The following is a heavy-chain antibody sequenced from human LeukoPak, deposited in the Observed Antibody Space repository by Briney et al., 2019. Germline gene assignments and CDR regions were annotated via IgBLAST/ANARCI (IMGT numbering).Heavy chain of an antibody. J-gene: IGHJ3*01. CDR3: ARADGTNSGTNAFDV. CDR2: ISTYTGRA. Sequence: ASVKVSCKTSGYRFNVYDILWVRQAPGHGLDYVGWISTYTGRANYAQKFQGRVSVITDTSTSTAYLELTNLTSSDTGLYYCARADGTNSGTNAFDVWGLGTMVTIAS. CDR1: GYRFNVYD. V-gene: IGHV1-18*01. D-gene: IGHD4-23*01.